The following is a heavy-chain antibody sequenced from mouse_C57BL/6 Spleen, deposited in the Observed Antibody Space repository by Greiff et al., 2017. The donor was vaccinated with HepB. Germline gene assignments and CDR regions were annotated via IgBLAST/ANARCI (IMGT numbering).Heavy chain of an antibody. CDR1: GYSITSGYY. J-gene: IGHJ4*01. D-gene: IGHD1-1*01. CDR3: AREGVVGGAYYYAMDY. V-gene: IGHV3-6*01. Sequence: EVQRVESGPGLVKPSQSLSLTCSVTGYSITSGYYWNWIRQFPGNKLEWMGYISYDGSNNYNPSLKNRISITRDTSKNQFFLKLNSVTTEDTATYYCAREGVVGGAYYYAMDYWGQGTSVTVSS. CDR2: ISYDGSN.